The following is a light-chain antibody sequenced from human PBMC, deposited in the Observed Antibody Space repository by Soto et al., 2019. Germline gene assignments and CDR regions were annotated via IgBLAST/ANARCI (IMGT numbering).Light chain of an antibody. CDR1: SSDIGGSKY. V-gene: IGLV2-14*01. CDR2: EVT. Sequence: QSVLTQPASVSGSPGQSISISCTGTSSDIGGSKYVSWYQQHPGTAPKLLIYEVTYRPSGVSDRFSASKSGNTASLTVSGLQAEDEADYYCSSYSSSATLYVFGTGTKLTVL. J-gene: IGLJ1*01. CDR3: SSYSSSATLYV.